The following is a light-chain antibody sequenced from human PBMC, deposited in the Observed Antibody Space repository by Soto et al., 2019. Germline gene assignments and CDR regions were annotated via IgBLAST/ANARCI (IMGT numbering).Light chain of an antibody. J-gene: IGLJ2*01. V-gene: IGLV1-44*01. CDR1: SSNIGNNP. CDR2: SNY. Sequence: QSVLTQPTSASGTPGQRVTISCSGSSSNIGNNPVNWYQQLPGTAPKLLIYSNYKRPSGVPDRFSGSKSGTSASLAISGLQSEDEADYYCATWDDSLNGVLFGGGTKLTVL. CDR3: ATWDDSLNGVL.